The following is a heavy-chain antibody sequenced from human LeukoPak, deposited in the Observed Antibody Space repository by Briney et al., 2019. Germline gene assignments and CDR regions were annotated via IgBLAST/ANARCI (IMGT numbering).Heavy chain of an antibody. V-gene: IGHV3-9*01. CDR3: AKDSYYDSSGYYSKFDY. CDR2: ISWNSGSI. D-gene: IGHD3-22*01. J-gene: IGHJ4*02. CDR1: GFTFDDYA. Sequence: PGRSLRLSCAASGFTFDDYAMHWVRQAPGKGLEWVSGISWNSGSIGYADSVKGRFTISRDNAKNSLYLQMNSLRAEDTALYYCAKDSYYDSSGYYSKFDYWGQGTLVTVSS.